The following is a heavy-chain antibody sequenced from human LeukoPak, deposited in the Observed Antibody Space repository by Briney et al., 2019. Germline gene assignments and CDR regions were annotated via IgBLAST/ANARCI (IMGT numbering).Heavy chain of an antibody. V-gene: IGHV3-21*01. Sequence: GGSLRLSCAASGFTFSSYSMNWVRQAPRKGLEWVLSISSSSSYIYYADSVKGRFTISRDNAKNSLYLQMKSLRAEDTAVYYCARTITMIVVVPNWFDPWGQGTLVTVSS. CDR2: ISSSSSYI. J-gene: IGHJ5*02. CDR1: GFTFSSYS. D-gene: IGHD3-22*01. CDR3: ARTITMIVVVPNWFDP.